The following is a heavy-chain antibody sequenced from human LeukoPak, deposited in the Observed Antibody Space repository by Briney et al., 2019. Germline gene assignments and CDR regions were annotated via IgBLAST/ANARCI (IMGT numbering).Heavy chain of an antibody. V-gene: IGHV3-30*03. J-gene: IGHJ4*02. CDR1: GFTFSSYG. Sequence: PGRSLRLSCAASGFTFSSYGMHWVRQAPGKGLEWVAAISYDGSNKYYADSVKGRFTISRDNSKNTLYLQMNSLRAEDTAVYYCAAVVVVAAFDYWGQGTLVTVSS. CDR3: AAVVVVAAFDY. D-gene: IGHD2-15*01. CDR2: ISYDGSNK.